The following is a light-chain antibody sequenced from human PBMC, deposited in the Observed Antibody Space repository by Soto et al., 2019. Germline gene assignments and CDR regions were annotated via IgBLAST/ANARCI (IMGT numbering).Light chain of an antibody. CDR1: QSVSSSY. CDR2: GAS. CDR3: QQYDSSPRT. Sequence: EILLTQSRHTLSLSPCERAALSCGASQSVSSSYLAWYQQKPGQAPRLLIYGASSRATGIPDRFSGSGSGTDFTLTIGRLEPEDLAVYYCQQYDSSPRTFGQGTKVDI. J-gene: IGKJ1*01. V-gene: IGKV3-20*01.